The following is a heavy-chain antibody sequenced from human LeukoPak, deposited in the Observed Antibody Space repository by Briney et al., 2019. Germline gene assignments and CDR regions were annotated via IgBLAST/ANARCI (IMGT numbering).Heavy chain of an antibody. CDR2: ISGSGGSP. Sequence: GGSLRLSCAASGFTFSTYKMSWVRQAPGKGLEWVSDISGSGGSPFYADSVKGRFTISRDNSKYTLYLQMNSLRAEDTAVYYCAKLGRYQMPLDDYWARGPWSPSPQ. CDR3: AKLGRYQMPLDDY. V-gene: IGHV3-23*01. CDR1: GFTFSTYK. D-gene: IGHD2-2*01. J-gene: IGHJ4*02.